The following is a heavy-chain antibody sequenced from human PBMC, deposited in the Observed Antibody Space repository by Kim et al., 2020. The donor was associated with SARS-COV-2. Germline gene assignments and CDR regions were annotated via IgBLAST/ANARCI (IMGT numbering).Heavy chain of an antibody. V-gene: IGHV3-72*01. CDR1: GFTSSDHF. CDR2: TKNNAYSYIT. CDR3: ARIRGMYGD. D-gene: IGHD1-26*01. Sequence: GGSLRLSCAASGFTSSDHFIDWVRQAPGKGLEWLGRTKNNAYSYITEYAASLQCRFTISRDNSKNSVFLQMNSLKTEDTAVYYCARIRGMYGDWGQGTLVCVPS. J-gene: IGHJ4*02.